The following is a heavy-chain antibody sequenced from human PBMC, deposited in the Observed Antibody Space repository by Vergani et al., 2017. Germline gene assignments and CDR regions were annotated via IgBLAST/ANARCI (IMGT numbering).Heavy chain of an antibody. CDR2: ISWNSGSI. J-gene: IGHJ5*02. Sequence: EVQLVESGGGLVQPGRSLKLSCAASGFPFDDYAMHWVRQAPGKGLEWVSGISWNSGSIGYADSVKGRFTISRDNAKNSLYLQMNSLRAEDTALYYCAKARGTYNWNPSFDPWGQGTLVTVSS. V-gene: IGHV3-9*01. CDR3: AKARGTYNWNPSFDP. D-gene: IGHD1-20*01. CDR1: GFPFDDYA.